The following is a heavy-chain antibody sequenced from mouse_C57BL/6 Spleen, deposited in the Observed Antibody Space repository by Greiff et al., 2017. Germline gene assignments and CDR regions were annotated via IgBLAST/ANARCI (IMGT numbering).Heavy chain of an antibody. J-gene: IGHJ4*01. V-gene: IGHV3-6*01. CDR1: GYSITSGYY. CDR2: ISYDGSN. Sequence: ESGPGLVKPSQSLSLTCSVTGYSITSGYYWNLIRQFPGNKLEWMGYISYDGSNNYNPSLKNRTSITPDTSENQFSLKLNAVTTEDTAAYYWARVRDEYDERGYYAMDYWGKGTTVTVSS. D-gene: IGHD2-4*01. CDR3: ARVRDEYDERGYYAMDY.